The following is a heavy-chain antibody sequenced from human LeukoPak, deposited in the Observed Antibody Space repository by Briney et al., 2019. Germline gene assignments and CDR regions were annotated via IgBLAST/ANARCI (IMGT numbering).Heavy chain of an antibody. D-gene: IGHD3-3*01. CDR2: TRNKANSYTT. Sequence: GGSLRLSCAASGFTSSDHYMDWVRQAPGKGLEWVGRTRNKANSYTTEYAASVKGRFTISRDDSKNSLYLQMNSLKTEDTAVYYCARVQRGGYYDWFDPWGQGTLVTVSS. J-gene: IGHJ5*02. V-gene: IGHV3-72*01. CDR1: GFTSSDHY. CDR3: ARVQRGGYYDWFDP.